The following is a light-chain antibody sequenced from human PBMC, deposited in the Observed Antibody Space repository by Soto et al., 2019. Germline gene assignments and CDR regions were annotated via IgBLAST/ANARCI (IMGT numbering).Light chain of an antibody. V-gene: IGKV3-20*01. J-gene: IGKJ4*01. CDR1: QSVTSTY. Sequence: EIVLTQSPGTLSLSPGERATLSCRASQSVTSTYLAWYQQKPGQAPRLLIYGASNRATGIPARFTGSGSGTDFTLTISRREPEDCAVYYCQQYGSSPLTFGGGTKVEIK. CDR3: QQYGSSPLT. CDR2: GAS.